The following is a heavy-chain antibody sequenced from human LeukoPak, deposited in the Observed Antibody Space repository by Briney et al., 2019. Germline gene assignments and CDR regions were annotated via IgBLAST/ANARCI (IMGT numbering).Heavy chain of an antibody. D-gene: IGHD6-13*01. CDR3: ARDDSWLKGSPNIAAAGTRWFDP. J-gene: IGHJ5*02. Sequence: GASVKVSCKASGYTFTGYYMHWVRQAPGQGLEWMGWINPNSGGTNYAQKFQGRVTMTRDTSISTAYMELSRLRSDDTAVYYCARDDSWLKGSPNIAAAGTRWFDPWGQGTLVTVSS. CDR2: INPNSGGT. V-gene: IGHV1-2*02. CDR1: GYTFTGYY.